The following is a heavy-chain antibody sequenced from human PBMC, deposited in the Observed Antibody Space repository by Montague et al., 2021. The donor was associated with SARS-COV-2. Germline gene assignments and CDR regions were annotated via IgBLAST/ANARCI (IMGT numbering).Heavy chain of an antibody. CDR2: IYYSGST. CDR3: ARLEAGDCSGGSCYSSWFDP. CDR1: GGSISSYY. V-gene: IGHV4-59*08. J-gene: IGHJ5*02. D-gene: IGHD2-15*01. Sequence: SETLSLTCTVSGGSISSYYWSWIRQPPGKGLEWIGYIYYSGSTNYNPSLKSRVTISVDTSKNQFSLKLSSVNAADTAVYYCARLEAGDCSGGSCYSSWFDPWGQGTLVTVSS.